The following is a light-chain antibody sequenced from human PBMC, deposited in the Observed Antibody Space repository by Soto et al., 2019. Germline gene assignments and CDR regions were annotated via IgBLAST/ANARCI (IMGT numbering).Light chain of an antibody. Sequence: EIVMTQSPATLSVSVGERATLSCRASQSVSSNLAWYQQKPGQAPRLLIYGASTRATGIPARFSGSGSGTEFTLTISSLQSEDFAVYYCQQYNNWPPMAFGQGTKVEIK. CDR3: QQYNNWPPMA. J-gene: IGKJ1*01. CDR2: GAS. CDR1: QSVSSN. V-gene: IGKV3-15*01.